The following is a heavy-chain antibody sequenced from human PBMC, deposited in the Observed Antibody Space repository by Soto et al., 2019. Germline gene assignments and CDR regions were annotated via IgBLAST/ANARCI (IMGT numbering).Heavy chain of an antibody. CDR2: IYTSGGT. Sequence: HVQLQESGPGLVRPSQTLSLTCTLSGGSISDNDYYWSGIRQSPGVGLEWLGYIYTSGGTAYNPSLKGRLSISADTSSYLCSLKLSSVTAADTAVYVCARGEVRGAFDIWGPGTKVYVSS. CDR3: ARGEVRGAFDI. V-gene: IGHV4-30-4*01. D-gene: IGHD3-10*01. CDR1: GGSISDNDYY. J-gene: IGHJ3*02.